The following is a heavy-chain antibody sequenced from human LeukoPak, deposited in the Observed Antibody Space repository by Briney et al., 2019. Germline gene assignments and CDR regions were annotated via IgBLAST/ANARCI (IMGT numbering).Heavy chain of an antibody. Sequence: PGGSLRLSCAASSFIVSTSHMTWVRQTPGKGLEWVSVIYSDGSFGRTFYADSVKGRFTISRDNSRNTVYLQMNSLRADDTAVYYCARGRNYFPIDYWAREPWSPSPQ. D-gene: IGHD2/OR15-2a*01. CDR3: ARGRNYFPIDY. CDR2: IYSDGSFGRT. CDR1: SFIVSTSH. V-gene: IGHV3-53*01. J-gene: IGHJ4*02.